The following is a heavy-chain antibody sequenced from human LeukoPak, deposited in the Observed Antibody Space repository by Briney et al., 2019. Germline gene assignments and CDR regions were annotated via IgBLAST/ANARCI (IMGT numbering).Heavy chain of an antibody. D-gene: IGHD2-2*01. J-gene: IGHJ5*02. CDR2: INPNSGGT. CDR1: GYTFTGYY. Sequence: ASVKVSCKASGYTFTGYYMHWVRQAPGQGLEWMGWINPNSGGTNYAQKFQGRVTMTTDTSTSTAYMELRSLRSDDTAVYYCARDPDIVVVPAASAGSWFDPWGQGTLVTVSS. V-gene: IGHV1-2*02. CDR3: ARDPDIVVVPAASAGSWFDP.